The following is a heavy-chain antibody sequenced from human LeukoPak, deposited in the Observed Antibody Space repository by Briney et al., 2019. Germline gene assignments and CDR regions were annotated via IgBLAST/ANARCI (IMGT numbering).Heavy chain of an antibody. V-gene: IGHV3-21*01. Sequence: GGSLRLSCAASGFTFSRYSMNWVRQAPGKGLDWPSSISSSSTYIFYADSVKGRFTISRDNANNSLYLQMNSLRAEDTAVYYCARDQGGYYYDSSGYFYWGQGTLVTVSS. CDR2: ISSSSTYI. CDR3: ARDQGGYYYDSSGYFY. J-gene: IGHJ4*02. CDR1: GFTFSRYS. D-gene: IGHD3-22*01.